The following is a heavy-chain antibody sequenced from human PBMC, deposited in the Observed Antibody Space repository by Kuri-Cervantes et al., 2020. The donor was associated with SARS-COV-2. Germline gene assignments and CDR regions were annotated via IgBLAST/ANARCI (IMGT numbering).Heavy chain of an antibody. V-gene: IGHV4-30-2*01. CDR2: IYHSGST. CDR3: ARRAKHWYFDL. Sequence: SETLSLTCTVSGGSISSGGYYWSWIRQPPGKGLEWIWYIYHSGSTYYNPSLKSRVTISVDTSKNQFSLKLSSVTAADTAVYYCARRAKHWYFDLWGRGTLVTVSS. D-gene: IGHD4/OR15-4a*01. J-gene: IGHJ2*01. CDR1: GGSISSGGYY.